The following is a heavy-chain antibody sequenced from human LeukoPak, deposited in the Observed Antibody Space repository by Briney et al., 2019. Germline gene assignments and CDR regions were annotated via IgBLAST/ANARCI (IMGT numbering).Heavy chain of an antibody. CDR3: ARLRFLEWFDY. V-gene: IGHV4-34*01. Sequence: PSETLSLTCAVYGGSFSGYYWSWIRQPPGKGLEWIGEINHSGSTNYNPSLKSRVTISVDTSRNHFSLKLSSVTAADTAVYYCARLRFLEWFDYWGQGTLVTVSS. CDR1: GGSFSGYY. CDR2: INHSGST. J-gene: IGHJ4*02. D-gene: IGHD3-3*01.